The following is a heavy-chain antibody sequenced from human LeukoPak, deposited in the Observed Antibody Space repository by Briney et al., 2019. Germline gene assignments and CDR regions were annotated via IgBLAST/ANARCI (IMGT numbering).Heavy chain of an antibody. CDR2: INPNSGGT. D-gene: IGHD2-8*01. V-gene: IGHV1-2*02. CDR1: GYTFTGYY. CDR3: ARDWALGYCTNGVCYPRGMDV. J-gene: IGHJ6*02. Sequence: ASVKVSCKASGYTFTGYYMHWVRQAPGQGLEWMGWINPNSGGTNYAQKFQGRVTMTGDTSISTAYMELSRLRSDDTAVYYCARDWALGYCTNGVCYPRGMDVWGQGTTVTVSS.